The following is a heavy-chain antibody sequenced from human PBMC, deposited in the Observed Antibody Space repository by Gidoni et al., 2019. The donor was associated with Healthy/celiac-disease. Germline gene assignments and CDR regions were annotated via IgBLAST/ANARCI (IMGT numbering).Heavy chain of an antibody. J-gene: IGHJ4*02. D-gene: IGHD1-26*01. Sequence: EVQLLASWGGLVQPGGSLRRSCAASGFPFSSYSMSWVRQAPGKGLEWVSAISGSGGSTYYADSVKGRFTISRDNSKNTLYLQMNSLRAEDTAVYYCAKGSKYSGSSRGYYFDYWGQGTLVTVSS. CDR1: GFPFSSYS. CDR3: AKGSKYSGSSRGYYFDY. V-gene: IGHV3-23*01. CDR2: ISGSGGST.